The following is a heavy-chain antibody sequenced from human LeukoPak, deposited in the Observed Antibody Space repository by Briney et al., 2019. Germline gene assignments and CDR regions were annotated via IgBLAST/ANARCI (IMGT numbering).Heavy chain of an antibody. J-gene: IGHJ4*02. Sequence: ASVKVSFKASGYTFTNFPIGWVRQAPGQGLEWMGWISAYNGYTKYAPSLQGRVTMTTDTSTSTAYMQLRSLRSDDTAMCYCVRVGGSYEGLIDYWGQGTLVTVSS. V-gene: IGHV1-18*01. D-gene: IGHD1-26*01. CDR2: ISAYNGYT. CDR3: VRVGGSYEGLIDY. CDR1: GYTFTNFP.